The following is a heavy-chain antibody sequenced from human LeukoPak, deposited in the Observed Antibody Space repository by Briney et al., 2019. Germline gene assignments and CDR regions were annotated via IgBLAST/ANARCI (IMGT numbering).Heavy chain of an antibody. CDR3: ARDLGYGYYFYYYLDV. D-gene: IGHD5-18*01. V-gene: IGHV4-4*07. CDR2: IYSSGNT. J-gene: IGHJ6*03. CDR1: GGSISSYY. Sequence: KTSETLSLTCTVSGGSISSYYWTWIRQPAGKGLEWIGRIYSSGNTNYNPSLNSRVTISIDLSKNQFSLKLSSVTAADTAVYYCARDLGYGYYFYYYLDVWGKGTTVTVS.